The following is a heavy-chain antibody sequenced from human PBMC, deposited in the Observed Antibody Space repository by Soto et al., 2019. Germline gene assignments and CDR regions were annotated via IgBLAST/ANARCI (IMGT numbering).Heavy chain of an antibody. CDR2: INHSGST. D-gene: IGHD1-26*01. Sequence: SETLSLTCAVYGGSFSGRYWSWVRQPPGKGLEWIGEINHSGSTNYNPSLKSRVTISVDTSKNQFSLKLSSVTAADTAVYYCARGGVGATREDAFDIWGQGTMVTVSS. J-gene: IGHJ3*02. V-gene: IGHV4-34*01. CDR1: GGSFSGRY. CDR3: ARGGVGATREDAFDI.